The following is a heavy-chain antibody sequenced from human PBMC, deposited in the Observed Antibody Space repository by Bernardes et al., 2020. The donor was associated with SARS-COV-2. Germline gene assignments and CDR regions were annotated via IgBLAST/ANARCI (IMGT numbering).Heavy chain of an antibody. D-gene: IGHD3-3*01. CDR2: ISGSGGST. V-gene: IGHV3-23*01. Sequence: GSLRLSCAASGFTFSSYAMSWVRQAPGKGLEWVSAISGSGGSTYYADSVKGRFTISRDNSKNTLYLQMNSLRAEDTAVYYCANDGGITIFGVVTDRDYWGQGTLVTVSS. CDR1: GFTFSSYA. J-gene: IGHJ4*02. CDR3: ANDGGITIFGVVTDRDY.